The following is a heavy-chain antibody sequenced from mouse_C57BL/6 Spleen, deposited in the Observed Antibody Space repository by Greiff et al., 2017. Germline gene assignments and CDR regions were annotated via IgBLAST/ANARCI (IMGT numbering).Heavy chain of an antibody. Sequence: QVQLKQSGAELVKPGASVKMSCKASGYTFTTYPIEWMKQNHGKSLEWIGNFHPYNDDTKYNEKFKGKATLTVEKSSSTVYLVLSRLTSDDSAVFYCARGDYDGGAWFAYWGQGTLVTVSA. V-gene: IGHV1-47*01. CDR2: FHPYNDDT. J-gene: IGHJ3*01. D-gene: IGHD2-4*01. CDR1: GYTFTTYP. CDR3: ARGDYDGGAWFAY.